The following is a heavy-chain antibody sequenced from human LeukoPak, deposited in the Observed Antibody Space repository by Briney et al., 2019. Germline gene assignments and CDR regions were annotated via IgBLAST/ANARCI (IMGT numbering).Heavy chain of an antibody. CDR3: ARAPITSPFYFDY. V-gene: IGHV3-20*04. CDR1: GFAFDEHG. CDR2: INWSGGST. J-gene: IGHJ4*02. D-gene: IGHD2-2*01. Sequence: GGSLRLSCTASGFAFDEHGMSWVRQVPGKGLKGVSGINWSGGSTGYADPLRGRFTISRDNAKNSLYLQMDSLRAEDTALYYCARAPITSPFYFDYWGQGTLVTVSS.